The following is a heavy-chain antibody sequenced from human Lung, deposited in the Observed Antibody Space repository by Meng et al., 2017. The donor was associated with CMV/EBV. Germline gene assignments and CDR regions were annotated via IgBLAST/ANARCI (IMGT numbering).Heavy chain of an antibody. CDR2: IYWNDDK. V-gene: IGHV2-5*01. J-gene: IGHJ6*02. CDR1: GFSLSTSGVG. Sequence: SGPTLVQPTQTLTLTCTFSGFSLSTSGVGVGWIRQPPGKALEWLALIYWNDDKRYSPSLKSRLTITKDTSKNQVVLTMTNMDPVDTATYYCAHRALYYDFWSGYYIPRYGMDVWGQGTTVTVSS. D-gene: IGHD3-3*01. CDR3: AHRALYYDFWSGYYIPRYGMDV.